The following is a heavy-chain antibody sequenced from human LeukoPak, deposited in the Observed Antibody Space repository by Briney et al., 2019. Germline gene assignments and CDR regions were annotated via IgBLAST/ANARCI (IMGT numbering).Heavy chain of an antibody. CDR2: ISGSGGST. J-gene: IGHJ5*02. CDR3: AKCGWQLLLGAEYNWFET. V-gene: IGHV3-23*01. D-gene: IGHD2-15*01. CDR1: GFTFSSYA. Sequence: GGSLRLSCAASGFTFSSYAMSWVRQAPGKGLEWVSAISGSGGSTYYADSVKGRFTISRDNSKNTLYLQMNSLRAEDTAVYYCAKCGWQLLLGAEYNWFETWGQGTQVTVSS.